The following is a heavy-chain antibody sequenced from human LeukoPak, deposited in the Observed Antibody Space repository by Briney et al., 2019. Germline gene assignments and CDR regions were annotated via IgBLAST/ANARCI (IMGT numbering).Heavy chain of an antibody. J-gene: IGHJ4*02. CDR3: ARPKKDYGDYLFDY. D-gene: IGHD4-17*01. V-gene: IGHV1-18*01. CDR2: ISAYNGNT. Sequence: ASVKVSCKASGGTFSSYAISWVRQAPGQGLEWMGWISAYNGNTNYAQKLQGRVAMTTDTSTSTAYMELRSLRSDDTAVYYCARPKKDYGDYLFDYWGQGTLVTVSS. CDR1: GGTFSSYA.